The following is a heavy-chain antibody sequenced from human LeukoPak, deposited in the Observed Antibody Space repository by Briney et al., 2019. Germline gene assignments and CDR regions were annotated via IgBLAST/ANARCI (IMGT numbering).Heavy chain of an antibody. CDR1: GYTFTGYY. D-gene: IGHD3-10*01. Sequence: GASVKVSCKASGYTFTGYYMHWVRQAPGRGLEWMGWINPNSGGTNYAQKFQGRVTMTRDTSISTAYMELSRLRSDDTAVYYCARDKTMVRGVIVWFDPWGQGTLVTVSS. J-gene: IGHJ5*02. CDR2: INPNSGGT. V-gene: IGHV1-2*02. CDR3: ARDKTMVRGVIVWFDP.